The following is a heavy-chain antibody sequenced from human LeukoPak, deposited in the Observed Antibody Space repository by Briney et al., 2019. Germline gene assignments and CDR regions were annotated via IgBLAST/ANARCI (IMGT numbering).Heavy chain of an antibody. Sequence: GASVKVSCKASGYTFTSYDINWVRQATGQGLEWMGWMNPNSGNTGYAQKFQGRVTMTRNTSISTAYMELSSLRSEDTAVYYCARGGGIQLWLPHLPDDYWGQGTLVTVSS. V-gene: IGHV1-8*01. CDR1: GYTFTSYD. CDR2: MNPNSGNT. J-gene: IGHJ4*02. CDR3: ARGGGIQLWLPHLPDDY. D-gene: IGHD5-18*01.